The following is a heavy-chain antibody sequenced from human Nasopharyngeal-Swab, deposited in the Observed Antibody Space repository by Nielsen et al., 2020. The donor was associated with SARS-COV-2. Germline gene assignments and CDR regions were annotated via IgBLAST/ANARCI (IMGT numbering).Heavy chain of an antibody. D-gene: IGHD3-10*01. V-gene: IGHV4-28*03. CDR2: MYSSGRT. CDR3: ARGRGNFYDYGMDV. Sequence: WIRQPPGKGLESIGHMYSSGRTNYNPSLKSRVTMSLDTSRNQFSLRLNSVTAADTAVYFCARGRGNFYDYGMDVWGQGTTVTVSS. J-gene: IGHJ6*02.